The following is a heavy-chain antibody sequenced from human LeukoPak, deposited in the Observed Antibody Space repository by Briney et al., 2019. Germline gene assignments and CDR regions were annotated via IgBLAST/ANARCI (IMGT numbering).Heavy chain of an antibody. CDR2: IYSGGST. Sequence: GGSLRLSCAASEFSVGSNYMTWVRQAPGKGLEWVSLIYSGGSTYYADSVKGRFTISRDNSKNTLYLQMNSLRAEDTAVYYCARVHRVSADHFDYWGQGTLVTVSS. J-gene: IGHJ4*02. CDR1: EFSVGSNY. CDR3: ARVHRVSADHFDY. V-gene: IGHV3-66*01.